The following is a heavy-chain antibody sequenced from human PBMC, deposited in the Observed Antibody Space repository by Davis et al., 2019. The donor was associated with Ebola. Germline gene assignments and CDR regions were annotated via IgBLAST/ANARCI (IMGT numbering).Heavy chain of an antibody. V-gene: IGHV4-59*01. CDR2: VFYTGGT. CDR3: GRGEQLGLDY. D-gene: IGHD3-3*02. J-gene: IGHJ4*02. Sequence: PSETLSLTCAVSGGSITGYYWSWIRQPPGKALEWIGYVFYTGGTNYNPSLKSRVTISVDTSKNQFSLELTSVTAADTAVYYCGRGEQLGLDYWDQGTLVTVSS. CDR1: GGSITGYY.